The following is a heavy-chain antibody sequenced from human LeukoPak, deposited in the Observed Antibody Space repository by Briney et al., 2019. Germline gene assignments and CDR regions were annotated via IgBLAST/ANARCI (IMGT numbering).Heavy chain of an antibody. D-gene: IGHD4-23*01. CDR2: ISGSGGST. CDR3: ARVGTVVTPYFDY. V-gene: IGHV3-23*01. J-gene: IGHJ4*02. CDR1: GFTFSSYG. Sequence: PGGSLRLSCAASGFTFSSYGMSWVRQAPGKGLEWVSAISGSGGSTYYADSVKGRFTISRDNAKNSLYLQMNSLRAEDTAVYYCARVGTVVTPYFDYWGQGTLVTVSS.